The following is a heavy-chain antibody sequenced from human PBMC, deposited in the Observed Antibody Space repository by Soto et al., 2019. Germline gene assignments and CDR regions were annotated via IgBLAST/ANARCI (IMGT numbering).Heavy chain of an antibody. Sequence: EVQLLESGGGLGQPGGSLRLSCTGSGFTFSSYAMNWVRQAPGKGLECVSTISGSGGTTYYADSVKGRFTISRDNSENTLYLQMSSLRAEDTAVYYCAKNGRAAAMYNWFDPWGQGTLVTVSS. V-gene: IGHV3-23*01. D-gene: IGHD6-13*01. CDR2: ISGSGGTT. CDR1: GFTFSSYA. CDR3: AKNGRAAAMYNWFDP. J-gene: IGHJ5*02.